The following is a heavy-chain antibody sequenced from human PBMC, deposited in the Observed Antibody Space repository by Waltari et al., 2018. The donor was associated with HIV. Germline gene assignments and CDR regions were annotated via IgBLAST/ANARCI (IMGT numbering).Heavy chain of an antibody. CDR3: ARHALRVGAAYWNFDL. CDR1: VGSVSSRSTF. Sequence: QLQLQESGPGLVKPSETLSLTCAVSVGSVSSRSTFWGCIRQPPGKGLEWVGRIYYTGRAYYNPSLKSRVTISVDTSKNQFSLKVTSVTAADTAVYYCARHALRVGAAYWNFDLWGRGTLVTVSS. V-gene: IGHV4-39*01. CDR2: IYYTGRA. J-gene: IGHJ2*01. D-gene: IGHD1-26*01.